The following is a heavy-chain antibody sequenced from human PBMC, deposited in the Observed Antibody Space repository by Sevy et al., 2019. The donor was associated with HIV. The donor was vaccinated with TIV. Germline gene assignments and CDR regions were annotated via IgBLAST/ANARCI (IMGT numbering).Heavy chain of an antibody. D-gene: IGHD6-19*01. CDR3: AKVFGYTSGWYATFDY. CDR1: GFTFSSYG. V-gene: IGHV3-23*01. Sequence: GGSLRLSCAASGFTFSSYGVSWVRQSPGKGLEWVSIISGSGDITYYADSVKGRFTISRDNSKNTLFLQMNNLRAEDTALDYCAKVFGYTSGWYATFDYWGQGSLVTVSS. J-gene: IGHJ4*02. CDR2: ISGSGDIT.